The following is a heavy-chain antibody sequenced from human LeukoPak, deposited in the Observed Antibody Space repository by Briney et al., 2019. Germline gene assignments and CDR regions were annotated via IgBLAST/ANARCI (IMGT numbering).Heavy chain of an antibody. D-gene: IGHD3-22*01. CDR1: AFTFSSYG. J-gene: IGHJ3*02. CDR2: ISGSGGST. V-gene: IGHV3-23*01. CDR3: AKLLHYDSSGYFETDAFDI. Sequence: GGSLRLSCAASAFTFSSYGMSWVRQAPGKGLEWVSAISGSGGSTYYADSVKGRFTISRDNSKNTLYLQMNSLRAEDTAVYYCAKLLHYDSSGYFETDAFDIWGQGTMVTVSS.